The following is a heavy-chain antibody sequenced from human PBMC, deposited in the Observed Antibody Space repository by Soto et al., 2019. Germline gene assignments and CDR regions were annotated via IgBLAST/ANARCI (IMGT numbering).Heavy chain of an antibody. V-gene: IGHV3-21*01. Sequence: XVSLRLSCAASGFNFNSYTINWVRQAPGKRLEWLSSISSSGYIFSTDSVRGRFTISRDNAKNSVYLQINSLRAEDTAVYFCARDCSGGSCYPGMDVWGQGTTVTVSS. D-gene: IGHD2-15*01. CDR3: ARDCSGGSCYPGMDV. CDR1: GFNFNSYT. J-gene: IGHJ6*02. CDR2: ISSSGYI.